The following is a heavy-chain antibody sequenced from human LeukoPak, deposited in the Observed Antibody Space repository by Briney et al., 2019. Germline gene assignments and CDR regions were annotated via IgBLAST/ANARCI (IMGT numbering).Heavy chain of an antibody. Sequence: PSETLSLTCAVYGESFSGYYWSWIRQPPGKGLEWIGEINHSGSTNYNPSLKSRVTISVDTSKNQFSLKLSSVTAADTAVYYCARGYSYIDYWGQGTLVTVSS. CDR1: GESFSGYY. CDR2: INHSGST. CDR3: ARGYSYIDY. J-gene: IGHJ4*02. V-gene: IGHV4-34*01. D-gene: IGHD5-18*01.